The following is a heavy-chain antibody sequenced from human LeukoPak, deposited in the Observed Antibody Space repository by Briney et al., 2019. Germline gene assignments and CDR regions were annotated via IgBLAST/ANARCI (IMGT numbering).Heavy chain of an antibody. Sequence: GGSLRLSCAASGFTVSSNYMSWVRQAPGKRLECVSVIYSGGSTYYADSVKGRFTISRDNSKNTLYLQMNSLRAEDTAVYYCARAAVPAATDKYYFDYWGQGTLVTVSS. CDR1: GFTVSSNY. CDR3: ARAAVPAATDKYYFDY. J-gene: IGHJ4*02. CDR2: IYSGGST. D-gene: IGHD2-2*01. V-gene: IGHV3-66*01.